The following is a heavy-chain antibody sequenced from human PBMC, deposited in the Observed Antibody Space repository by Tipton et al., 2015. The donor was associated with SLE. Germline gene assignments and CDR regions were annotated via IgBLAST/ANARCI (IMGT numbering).Heavy chain of an antibody. CDR3: ARAPGVRVFDY. Sequence: VKPSETLSLTCTVSGDSISSHYWSWIRQPPGKGLEWIGYIYYSGSTNYNPSLKSRVTISVDTSKNQFSLKLSSVTAADTAVYYCARAPGVRVFDYWGQGTLVTVSS. CDR2: IYYSGST. J-gene: IGHJ4*02. V-gene: IGHV4-59*11. D-gene: IGHD3-10*01. CDR1: GDSISSHY.